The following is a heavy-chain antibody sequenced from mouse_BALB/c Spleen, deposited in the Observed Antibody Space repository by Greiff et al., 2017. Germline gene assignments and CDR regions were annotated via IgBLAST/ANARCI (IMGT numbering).Heavy chain of an antibody. D-gene: IGHD1-1*01. Sequence: EVKLQESGGGLVQPGGSLKLSCAASGFDFSRYWMSWVRQAPGKGLEWIGEINPDSSTINYTPSLKDKFIISRDNAKNTLYLQMSKVRSEDTALYYCARLYYYGSRFAYWGQGTLVTVSA. CDR1: GFDFSRYW. J-gene: IGHJ3*01. V-gene: IGHV4-1*02. CDR3: ARLYYYGSRFAY. CDR2: INPDSSTI.